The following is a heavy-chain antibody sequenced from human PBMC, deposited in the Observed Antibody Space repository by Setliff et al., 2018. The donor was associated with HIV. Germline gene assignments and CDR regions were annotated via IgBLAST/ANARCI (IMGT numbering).Heavy chain of an antibody. CDR1: GYTFIGDY. J-gene: IGHJ3*02. CDR2: INPNSGGT. Sequence: ASVKVSCKASGYTFIGDYMHWVRQAPGQGLEWMGWINPNSGGTNFAQKFQGRDTMTRDTSISTAYMELSRLRSDDTAVYYCARGGLATGAFDIWGQGTMVTVSS. CDR3: ARGGLATGAFDI. D-gene: IGHD5-12*01. V-gene: IGHV1-2*02.